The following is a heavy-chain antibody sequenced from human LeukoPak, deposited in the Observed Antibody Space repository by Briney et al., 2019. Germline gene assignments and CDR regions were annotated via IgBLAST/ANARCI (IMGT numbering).Heavy chain of an antibody. V-gene: IGHV3-30*02. CDR3: AKVYGSSWYSLGYFDY. CDR1: GFTFSSYA. J-gene: IGHJ4*02. Sequence: GGSLRLSCAASGFTFSSYAMSWVRQAPGKGLEWVAFIRYDGSNKYYADSVKGRFTISRDNSKNTLYLQMNSLRAEDTAVYYCAKVYGSSWYSLGYFDYWGRGTLVTVSS. D-gene: IGHD6-13*01. CDR2: IRYDGSNK.